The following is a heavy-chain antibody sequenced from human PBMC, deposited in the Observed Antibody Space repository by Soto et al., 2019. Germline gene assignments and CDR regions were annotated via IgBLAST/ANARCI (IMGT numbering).Heavy chain of an antibody. V-gene: IGHV1-69*01. CDR2: IIPIFGTA. CDR3: ARGHPIAGAVVTSHFQH. CDR1: GGTFSSYA. Sequence: QVQLVQSGAEVKKPGSSVKVSCKASGGTFSSYAISWVRQAPGQGLEWMGGIIPIFGTANYAQKFQGRVTIAADESTSTAYMELSSLRSEDTAVYYCARGHPIAGAVVTSHFQHWGQGTLVTVSS. J-gene: IGHJ1*01. D-gene: IGHD2-21*02.